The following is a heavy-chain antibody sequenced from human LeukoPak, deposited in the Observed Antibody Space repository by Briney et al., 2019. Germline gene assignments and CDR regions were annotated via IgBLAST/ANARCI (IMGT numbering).Heavy chain of an antibody. Sequence: ASVKVSCKASGYTFTSYGISWVRQAPGQGLEWMGGIIPIFGTANYAQKFQGRVTITADESTSTAYMELSSLRSEDTAVYYCARVSGYWFDPWGQGTLVTVSS. D-gene: IGHD3-22*01. J-gene: IGHJ5*02. CDR2: IIPIFGTA. CDR3: ARVSGYWFDP. V-gene: IGHV1-69*13. CDR1: GYTFTSYG.